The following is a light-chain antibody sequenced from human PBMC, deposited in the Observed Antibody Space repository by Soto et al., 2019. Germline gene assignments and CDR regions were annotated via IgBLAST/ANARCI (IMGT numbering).Light chain of an antibody. CDR3: QQYNSYSQT. CDR1: QSISSL. CDR2: DAS. V-gene: IGKV1-5*01. J-gene: IGKJ1*01. Sequence: DIQMTQSRSSLSASVGDRVTITCLARQSISSLLAWYQQKSGQAPKLLIYDASSLESGVPSRFSGSGSGTEFTLTISSLQPDDFATYYCQQYNSYSQTFGQGTKVDIK.